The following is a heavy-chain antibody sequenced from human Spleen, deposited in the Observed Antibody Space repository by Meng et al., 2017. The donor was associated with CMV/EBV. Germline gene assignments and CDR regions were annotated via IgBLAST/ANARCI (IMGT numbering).Heavy chain of an antibody. D-gene: IGHD3-3*01. CDR2: ISAYNGNT. CDR1: GYTFSTYG. V-gene: IGHV1-18*01. J-gene: IGHJ4*02. CDR3: ARVGNIRGGITIFGVGYLDY. Sequence: ASVKVSCKASGYTFSTYGISWVRQAPGQGLEWMGWISAYNGNTNYAQKLQGRVTMTTDTSTSTAYMELRSLRSEDTAVYYCARVGNIRGGITIFGVGYLDYWGRGTLVTVSS.